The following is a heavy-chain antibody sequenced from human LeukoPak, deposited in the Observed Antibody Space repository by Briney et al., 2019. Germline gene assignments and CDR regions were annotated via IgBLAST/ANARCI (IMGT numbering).Heavy chain of an antibody. V-gene: IGHV4-4*02. Sequence: SETLSLTCAVSGASITSTYWSTWVRQAPGKGLEWIGEIHDSGSTNYNPSLKSRVTVSVDKSRNQFSLNLTSVTAADTAVYYCAKSVRTAPFEYWGQGTLVTVSS. D-gene: IGHD2-21*02. CDR3: AKSVRTAPFEY. CDR2: IHDSGST. J-gene: IGHJ4*02. CDR1: GASITSTYW.